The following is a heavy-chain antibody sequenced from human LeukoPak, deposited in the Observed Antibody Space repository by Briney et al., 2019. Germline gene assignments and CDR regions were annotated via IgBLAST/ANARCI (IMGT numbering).Heavy chain of an antibody. V-gene: IGHV3-11*06. CDR1: GFIFSDYY. CDR3: ARDISRPPRDY. Sequence: KAGGSLRLSCAASGFIFSDYYMSWIRQAPGKGLEWISYISTTSGFTKYADSVKGRFIISRDNAKNTLYLQMNSLGVDDTAIYYCARDISRPPRDYWGQGTLVTVSS. D-gene: IGHD3-9*01. J-gene: IGHJ4*02. CDR2: ISTTSGFT.